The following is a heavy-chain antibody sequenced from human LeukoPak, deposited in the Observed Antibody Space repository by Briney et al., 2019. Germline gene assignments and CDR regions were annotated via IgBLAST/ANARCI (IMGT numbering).Heavy chain of an antibody. CDR1: GFTFSSYA. D-gene: IGHD2-2*01. CDR2: ISYDGSNK. Sequence: GRSLRLSCAASGFTFSSYAMHWVRQAPGKGLEWVAVISYDGSNKYYADSVKGRFTISRDNSKNTLYLQMNSLRAEDTAVYYCARELVRYCSSTSCHRYYYYGMDVWGKGTTVTVSS. CDR3: ARELVRYCSSTSCHRYYYYGMDV. J-gene: IGHJ6*04. V-gene: IGHV3-30*04.